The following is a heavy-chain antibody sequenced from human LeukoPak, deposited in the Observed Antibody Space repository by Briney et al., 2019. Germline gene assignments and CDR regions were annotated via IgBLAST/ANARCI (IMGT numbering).Heavy chain of an antibody. CDR2: IIPIFGTA. V-gene: IGHV1-69*13. Sequence: ASVKVSCKASGGTFSSYAISWVRQAPGQGLEWMGGIIPIFGTANYAQKFQGRVTITADESTSTAYMELSSLRPEDTAVYYCARSIAAAGTRGFDYWGQGTLVTVSS. D-gene: IGHD6-13*01. J-gene: IGHJ4*02. CDR3: ARSIAAAGTRGFDY. CDR1: GGTFSSYA.